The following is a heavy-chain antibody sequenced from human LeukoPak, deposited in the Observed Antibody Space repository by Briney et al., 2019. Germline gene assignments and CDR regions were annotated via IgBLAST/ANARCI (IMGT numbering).Heavy chain of an antibody. Sequence: PGGSLRLSCEASGFSFRGYGMHWVRQAPGMGLEWVTFIQNDGSNKYYTDSVKGRFTISRDNSKNTLYLQMSSLRAEDTALYYCARDDLLTGYNLDYWGQGTLVTVSS. CDR1: GFSFRGYG. CDR3: ARDDLLTGYNLDY. CDR2: IQNDGSNK. V-gene: IGHV3-30*19. J-gene: IGHJ4*02. D-gene: IGHD3-9*01.